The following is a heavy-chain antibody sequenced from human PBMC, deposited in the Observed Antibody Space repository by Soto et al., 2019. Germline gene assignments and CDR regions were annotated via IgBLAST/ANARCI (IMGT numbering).Heavy chain of an antibody. CDR1: GFTFSNAW. CDR2: IKSKTDGGTT. V-gene: IGHV3-15*07. Sequence: EVQLVESGGGLVKPGGSLRLSCAASGFTFSNAWMNWVRQAPGKGLEWVGRIKSKTDGGTTDYAAPVKGRFTISSDDSKNTLYLQMNSLKTEDTAVYYCTTRTVEQIFADDAFDIWGQGTMVTVSS. J-gene: IGHJ3*02. CDR3: TTRTVEQIFADDAFDI. D-gene: IGHD6-13*01.